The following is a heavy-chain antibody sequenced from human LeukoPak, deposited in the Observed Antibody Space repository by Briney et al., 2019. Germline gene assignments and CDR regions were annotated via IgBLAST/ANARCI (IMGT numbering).Heavy chain of an antibody. J-gene: IGHJ1*01. Sequence: ASVKVSCKASGYTFTDYYVHWVRQAPGQGLEWMGWINPSSGGTNFAQKFQGRVTMTRDTSISTAYMDLSRLTSDDTAVYYCARISVAGGYWGQGTLVTVSS. D-gene: IGHD6-19*01. CDR3: ARISVAGGY. V-gene: IGHV1-2*02. CDR2: INPSSGGT. CDR1: GYTFTDYY.